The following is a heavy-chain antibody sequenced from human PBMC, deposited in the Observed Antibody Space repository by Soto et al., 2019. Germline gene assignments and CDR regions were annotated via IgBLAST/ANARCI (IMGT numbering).Heavy chain of an antibody. CDR2: IIPIFGTA. CDR1: GGTFSSYA. J-gene: IGHJ4*02. CDR3: ALVVYAPGGVGFDY. D-gene: IGHD2-8*02. Sequence: QVQLVQSGAEVKKPGSSVKVSCKASGGTFSSYAISWVRHAPGQGLEWMGGIIPIFGTANYAQKFQGRVTITADESTSTAYMELSSLRSEDTAVYYCALVVYAPGGVGFDYWGQGTLVTVSS. V-gene: IGHV1-69*01.